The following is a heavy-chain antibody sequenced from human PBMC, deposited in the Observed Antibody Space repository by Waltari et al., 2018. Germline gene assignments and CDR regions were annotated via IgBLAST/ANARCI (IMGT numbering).Heavy chain of an antibody. CDR3: ARSFGGSGSYKFDT. D-gene: IGHD3-10*01. CDR1: GASTSISTHS. J-gene: IGHJ4*02. Sequence: RLQESGPGRMKPSETLSLICTVPGASTSISTHSWGWIRQTPGMGPEWIGSVHYTGKTYNNPSLESRVSLSVDTSKNLFSLELTSVTAADTATYFCARSFGGSGSYKFDTWGRGILVSVSS. V-gene: IGHV4-39*02. CDR2: VHYTGKT.